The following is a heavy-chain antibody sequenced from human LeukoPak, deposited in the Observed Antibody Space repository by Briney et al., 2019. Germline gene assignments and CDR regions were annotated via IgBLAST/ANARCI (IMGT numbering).Heavy chain of an antibody. Sequence: GGSLRLSRAASGFSFSSYAMHWVRQAPGEGLGWVAVISYDGSNKYYADSVKGRLTISRDNSKNTLYLQMHSLRAEDTAVYYCARDRGYSYGRGPAYGMDVWGKGTTVTVSS. CDR2: ISYDGSNK. J-gene: IGHJ6*04. CDR1: GFSFSSYA. V-gene: IGHV3-30*04. CDR3: ARDRGYSYGRGPAYGMDV. D-gene: IGHD5-18*01.